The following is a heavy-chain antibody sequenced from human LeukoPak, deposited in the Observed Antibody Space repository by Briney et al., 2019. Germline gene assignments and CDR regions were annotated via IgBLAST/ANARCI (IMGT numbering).Heavy chain of an antibody. D-gene: IGHD5-12*01. Sequence: PSETLSLTCTVSGGSISSYYWSWIRQPPGKGLEWIGYIYYSGSTNYNPSLKSRVTISVDTSKNQFSLKLSSVTAADTAVYYCARLTGRGYSGHGVDYWGQGTLVTVSS. V-gene: IGHV4-59*08. J-gene: IGHJ4*02. CDR1: GGSISSYY. CDR3: ARLTGRGYSGHGVDY. CDR2: IYYSGST.